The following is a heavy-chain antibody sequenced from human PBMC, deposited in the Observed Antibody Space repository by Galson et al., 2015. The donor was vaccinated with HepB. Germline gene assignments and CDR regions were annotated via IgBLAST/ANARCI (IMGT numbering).Heavy chain of an antibody. CDR1: EFTISDNY. CDR3: ARDGVASPNYFDS. J-gene: IGHJ4*02. CDR2: IYPGGTT. V-gene: IGHV3-66*01. D-gene: IGHD3-3*01. Sequence: LRLSCAASEFTISDNYMTWVRQAPGKGLEWVSIIYPGGTTFYADSVRGRFTISRDNSKNTLYLQMNSLRAEDTAVYFCARDGVASPNYFDSWGQGTLVTVSS.